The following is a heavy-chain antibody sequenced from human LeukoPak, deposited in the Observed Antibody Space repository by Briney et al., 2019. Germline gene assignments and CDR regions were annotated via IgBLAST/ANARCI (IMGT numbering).Heavy chain of an antibody. Sequence: ASVKVSCKASGYTFTGYYMHWVRQAPGQGLEWMGWINPNSGGTNYAQKFQGRVTMTRDTSISTAYMDLSRLRSDDTAVYYCARGPNYYDSGGYYYYYYYMDVWGKGTTVTVSS. CDR2: INPNSGGT. J-gene: IGHJ6*03. V-gene: IGHV1-2*02. CDR1: GYTFTGYY. CDR3: ARGPNYYDSGGYYYYYYYMDV. D-gene: IGHD3-22*01.